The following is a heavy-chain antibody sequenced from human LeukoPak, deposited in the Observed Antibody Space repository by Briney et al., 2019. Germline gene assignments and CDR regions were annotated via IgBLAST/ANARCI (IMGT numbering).Heavy chain of an antibody. CDR3: ARTGSYGLPRDY. V-gene: IGHV4-31*03. Sequence: SQTLSLTCTVSGGSISSGGYYWSWIRQHPGKGLEWIGYIYYSGSTYYNPSLKSRVTISVDTSKNQFSLKLSSVTAADTAVYYRARTGSYGLPRDYWGQGTLVTVSS. J-gene: IGHJ4*02. CDR1: GGSISSGGYY. CDR2: IYYSGST. D-gene: IGHD5-18*01.